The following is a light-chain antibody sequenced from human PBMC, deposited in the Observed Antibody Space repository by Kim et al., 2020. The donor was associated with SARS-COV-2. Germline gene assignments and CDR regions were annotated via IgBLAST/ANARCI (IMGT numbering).Light chain of an antibody. J-gene: IGLJ2*01. V-gene: IGLV3-1*01. CDR1: KLGHKY. CDR3: QAWDSSTVV. CDR2: QDS. Sequence: SYELTQPPSVSVSPGQTASITCSGDKLGHKYACWYQQKPGQSPVLVIYQDSKRPSGIPERLSGSNSGNTATLTISGTQAMDEADYYCQAWDSSTVVFGGGTKLTVL.